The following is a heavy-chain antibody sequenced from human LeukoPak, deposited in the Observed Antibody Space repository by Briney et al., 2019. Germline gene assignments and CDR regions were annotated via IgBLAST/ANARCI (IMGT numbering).Heavy chain of an antibody. Sequence: GGSLRLSCAASGFTFSNYGMHWVRQTPGKGLEWVALISSDGSKNIYADSVKGRFTISRDNSKNTVYLQMNGLRAEDTAVYYCVKGLVQTTMSYSVDYWGQGALVTVSS. D-gene: IGHD1-1*01. V-gene: IGHV3-30*18. J-gene: IGHJ4*02. CDR1: GFTFSNYG. CDR3: VKGLVQTTMSYSVDY. CDR2: ISSDGSKN.